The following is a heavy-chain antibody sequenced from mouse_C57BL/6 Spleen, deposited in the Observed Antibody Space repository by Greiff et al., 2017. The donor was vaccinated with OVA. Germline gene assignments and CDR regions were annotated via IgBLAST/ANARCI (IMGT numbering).Heavy chain of an antibody. CDR2: ILPGSGST. Sequence: VQLKESGTELMKPGASVKLSCKATGYTFTDYWIAWVKQRPGHGLEWIGEILPGSGSTNYYEKFKGKATFTADTSSNTAYMQLSSLTTEDSAIYYCARSGYSQAWGQGTTLTVSS. CDR1: GYTFTDYW. V-gene: IGHV1-9*01. D-gene: IGHD2-12*01. CDR3: ARSGYSQA. J-gene: IGHJ2*01.